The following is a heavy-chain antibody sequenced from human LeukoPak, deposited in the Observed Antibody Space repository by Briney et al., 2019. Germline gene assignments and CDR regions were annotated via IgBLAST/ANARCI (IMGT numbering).Heavy chain of an antibody. D-gene: IGHD2-15*01. CDR3: AKDQTFRGSGHYTYFDY. J-gene: IGHJ4*02. V-gene: IGHV3-23*01. CDR1: GFTFRNYA. CDR2: INETGGTT. Sequence: GGSLRLSCAASGFTFRNYAMSWVGQAPGKGLDWASGINETGGTTYYADSVKGRFTISRDNSGNTLSLYMNSLRAEDTAVYYCAKDQTFRGSGHYTYFDYWGQGALVTVSS.